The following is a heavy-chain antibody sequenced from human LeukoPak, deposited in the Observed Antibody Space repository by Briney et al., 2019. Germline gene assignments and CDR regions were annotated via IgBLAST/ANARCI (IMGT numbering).Heavy chain of an antibody. V-gene: IGHV3-7*01. Sequence: GGSLRLSCAASGLTFSSYWMSWVRQAPGKGLEWVANIKQDGSEKYYVDSVKGRFTISRDNAKNSLYLQMNSLRAEDTAVYYCAREGGSYSVYFDYWGQGTLVTVSS. D-gene: IGHD1-26*01. J-gene: IGHJ4*02. CDR3: AREGGSYSVYFDY. CDR2: IKQDGSEK. CDR1: GLTFSSYW.